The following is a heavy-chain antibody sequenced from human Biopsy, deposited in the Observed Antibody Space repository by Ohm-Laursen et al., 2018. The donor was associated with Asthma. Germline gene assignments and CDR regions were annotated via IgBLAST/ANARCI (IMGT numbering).Heavy chain of an antibody. D-gene: IGHD3-10*01. J-gene: IGHJ6*02. CDR3: ARGPNYHGSGRAPIGMDV. V-gene: IGHV4-61*10. CDR1: GGSVSTGSYY. Sequence: TLSLTCTVSGGSVSTGSYYWSWIRQPTGKGLEWLGHIYYTGNDNYNPSLKSRVTISVDTSKNQFSLRLNSVTAADTAVYYCARGPNYHGSGRAPIGMDVWGQGTTVTVSS. CDR2: IYYTGND.